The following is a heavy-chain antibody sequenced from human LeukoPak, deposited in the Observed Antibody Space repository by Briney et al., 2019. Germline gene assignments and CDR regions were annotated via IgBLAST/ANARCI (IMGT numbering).Heavy chain of an antibody. Sequence: GSLRLSCAASGFTFSSYWMHWVRQAPGKGLEWVANIKQDGSEKYYVDSVKGRFTISRDNAKNSLYLQMNSLKVEDTAVYYCATPAAAPGAEYSLYWGQGTLVIVSS. CDR3: ATPAAAPGAEYSLY. J-gene: IGHJ1*01. V-gene: IGHV3-7*01. D-gene: IGHD6-13*01. CDR1: GFTFSSYW. CDR2: IKQDGSEK.